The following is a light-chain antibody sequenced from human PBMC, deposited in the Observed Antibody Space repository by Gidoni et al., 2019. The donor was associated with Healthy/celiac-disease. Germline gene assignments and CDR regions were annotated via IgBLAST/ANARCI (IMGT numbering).Light chain of an antibody. Sequence: EIVMTQSPATLFLSPGERATLSCRASQSVSSSYLSWYQQKPGQAPRLLIYGASTRATGIPARFSGSGSGTDFTLTISSLQPEDFAVYYCQQDYNLPWTFGQGTKVEIK. J-gene: IGKJ1*01. CDR1: QSVSSSY. V-gene: IGKV3D-7*01. CDR2: GAS. CDR3: QQDYNLPWT.